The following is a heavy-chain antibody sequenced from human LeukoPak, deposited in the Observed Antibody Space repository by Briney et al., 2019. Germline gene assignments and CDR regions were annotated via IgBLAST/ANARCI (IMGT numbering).Heavy chain of an antibody. V-gene: IGHV4-59*01. Sequence: SETLSLTCTVSGGSIRSYHWSWIRQPPGKRLEWSGYIYDSGSTDYNPSLKSRVTISVDTSKNQFSLKLSSVTAADTAVYYCTKSMVRGTPLRWFDPWGQGTLVTVSS. J-gene: IGHJ5*02. CDR1: GGSIRSYH. CDR3: TKSMVRGTPLRWFDP. CDR2: IYDSGST. D-gene: IGHD3-10*01.